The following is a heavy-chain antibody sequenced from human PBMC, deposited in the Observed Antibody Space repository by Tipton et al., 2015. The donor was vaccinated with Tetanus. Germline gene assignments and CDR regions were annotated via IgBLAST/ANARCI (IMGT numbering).Heavy chain of an antibody. D-gene: IGHD1-7*01. V-gene: IGHV5-51*01. Sequence: QSGAEVKKPGESLKISCKGSGYSFNIYWIGWVRQMPGRGLAWIGVIYPADSDTRYNPSFEGQVTISADKSVNTAYLQWTSLRASDTAIYYCVSLPGMSGTTYGWFAPWGQGTLVTVSS. CDR2: IYPADSDT. J-gene: IGHJ5*02. CDR1: GYSFNIYW. CDR3: VSLPGMSGTTYGWFAP.